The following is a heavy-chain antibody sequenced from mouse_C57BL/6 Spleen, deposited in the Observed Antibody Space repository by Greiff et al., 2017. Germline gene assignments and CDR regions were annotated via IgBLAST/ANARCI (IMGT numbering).Heavy chain of an antibody. CDR1: GYTFTSYW. Sequence: QVQLQQPGAELVRPGSSVKLSCKASGYTFTSYWMDWVKQRPGQGLEWIGNIYPSDSETNYNQKFKDKATLTVDKSSSTAYMQLSSLTSEDSAVYYCAREGDYGNIFAYWGQGTLVTVSA. D-gene: IGHD2-1*01. V-gene: IGHV1-61*01. CDR3: AREGDYGNIFAY. CDR2: IYPSDSET. J-gene: IGHJ3*01.